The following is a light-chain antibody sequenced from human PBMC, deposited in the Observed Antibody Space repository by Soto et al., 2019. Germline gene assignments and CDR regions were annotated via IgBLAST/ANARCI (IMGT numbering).Light chain of an antibody. CDR1: SSDIGGYNY. CDR2: EVN. V-gene: IGLV2-14*01. Sequence: QSVLTQPASLSGSPGQSITISCTGTSSDIGGYNYVSWYQQHPGKAPKLIIYEVNNRPSGVSNRFSGSKSGSTASLTISGLQAEDEADYYCTSYTNIASLDVFGTGTKV. J-gene: IGLJ1*01. CDR3: TSYTNIASLDV.